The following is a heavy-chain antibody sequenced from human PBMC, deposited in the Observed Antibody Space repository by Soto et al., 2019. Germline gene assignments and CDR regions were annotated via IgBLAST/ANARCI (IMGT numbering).Heavy chain of an antibody. J-gene: IGHJ5*02. D-gene: IGHD3-10*01. CDR2: IYYSGST. CDR3: ARVGHYYGSGSYPFDP. Sequence: SETLSLTCTVSGGSISSYYWSWIRQPPGKGLEWIGYIYYSGSTNYNPSLKSRVTISVDTSKNQFSLKLSSVTAADTAVYYCARVGHYYGSGSYPFDPWGQGTLVTVSS. CDR1: GGSISSYY. V-gene: IGHV4-59*01.